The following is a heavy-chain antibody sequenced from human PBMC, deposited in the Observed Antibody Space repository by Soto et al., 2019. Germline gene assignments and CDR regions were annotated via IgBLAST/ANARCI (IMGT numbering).Heavy chain of an antibody. CDR1: GFTFSSYA. CDR2: LSNSGYRT. V-gene: IGHV3-23*01. Sequence: PGGSLRLSCAASGFTFSSYAMSWVRRAPGKGLEWVSSLSNSGYRTYYADSVKGRFIISRDNSKDTLYLQMNSLRAEDTAVYYCAKTPQYVAAGGADYWGQGIPVTVSS. D-gene: IGHD6-13*01. J-gene: IGHJ4*02. CDR3: AKTPQYVAAGGADY.